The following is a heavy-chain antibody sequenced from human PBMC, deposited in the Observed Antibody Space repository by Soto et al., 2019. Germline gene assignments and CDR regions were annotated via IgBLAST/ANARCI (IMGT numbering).Heavy chain of an antibody. CDR2: MNPANGNT. D-gene: IGHD2-21*02. J-gene: IGHJ4*02. Sequence: QVQLVQSGAEVKKPGASVKVSCKASGYTFTSNDINWVRQASGQGLEWMGWMNPANGNTGSAQKFQSRVTMTRNTSINTAYMELSRLRSEDTSVYYCAAQSCGCGYCYAIDYWGQGALVTVSS. CDR1: GYTFTSND. V-gene: IGHV1-8*01. CDR3: AAQSCGCGYCYAIDY.